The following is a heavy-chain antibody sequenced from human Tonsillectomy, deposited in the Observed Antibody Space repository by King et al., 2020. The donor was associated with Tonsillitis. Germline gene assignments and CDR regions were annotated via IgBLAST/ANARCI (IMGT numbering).Heavy chain of an antibody. CDR2: IYSGGST. CDR1: GFTVTRNY. V-gene: IGHV3-53*01. CDR3: ARDGNTAMANDAFDI. J-gene: IGHJ3*02. Sequence: QLVQSGGGLIQPGGSLRLSCAASGFTVTRNYMSWVRQAPGKGLEWVSSIYSGGSTYYADSVNGRFTIARDNSKNTLYLQMNSLRAEDTAVYYCARDGNTAMANDAFDIWGQGTMVTVSS. D-gene: IGHD5-18*01.